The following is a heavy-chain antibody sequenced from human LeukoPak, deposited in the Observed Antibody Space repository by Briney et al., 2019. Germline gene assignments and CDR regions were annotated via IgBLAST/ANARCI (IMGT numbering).Heavy chain of an antibody. J-gene: IGHJ4*02. CDR1: GDSISSSKW. V-gene: IGHV4-4*02. CDR2: IYHSGST. CDR3: ARRESGDYLFDY. D-gene: IGHD4-17*01. Sequence: SGTRSLTCAVSGDSISSSKWWTWVRQPPGKGLEWVGEIYHSGSTNSNPSLKSRVTILVDKSKNEFSLKLSSVTTADTAVYYCARRESGDYLFDYWGQGTLVTVSS.